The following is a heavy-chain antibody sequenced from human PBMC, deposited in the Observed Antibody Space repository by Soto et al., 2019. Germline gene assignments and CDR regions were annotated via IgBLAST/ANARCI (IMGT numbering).Heavy chain of an antibody. J-gene: IGHJ5*02. D-gene: IGHD3-16*02. Sequence: EVQLVESGGGLVQPGGSLRLSCAASGFTFSNYWMHWVRQAPGKGLVWVSHINSDGSSTSYADSAKGRFTISRDNAKNPLYLQVSSLRAEDTAVYYCAKGPWGNYRYTLDPWGQGTLVTVSS. V-gene: IGHV3-74*01. CDR2: INSDGSST. CDR1: GFTFSNYW. CDR3: AKGPWGNYRYTLDP.